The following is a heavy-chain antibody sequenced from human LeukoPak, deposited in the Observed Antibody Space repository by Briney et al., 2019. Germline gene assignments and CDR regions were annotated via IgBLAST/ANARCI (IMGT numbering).Heavy chain of an antibody. CDR1: GFTFSSYA. J-gene: IGHJ4*02. D-gene: IGHD3-22*01. CDR2: ISYDGSNK. CDR3: ARDHDYYASSGTYFDY. Sequence: GGSLRLSCAASGFTFSSYAMHWVRQAPGKGLEWVAVISYDGSNKYYADSVKGRFTISRDNSKNTLYLQMNSLGAEDTAVYYCARDHDYYASSGTYFDYWGQGTLVTVSS. V-gene: IGHV3-30-3*01.